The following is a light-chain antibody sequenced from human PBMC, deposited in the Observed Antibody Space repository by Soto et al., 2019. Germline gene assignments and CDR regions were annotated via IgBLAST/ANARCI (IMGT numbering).Light chain of an antibody. CDR3: SSYRASSTTHDV. CDR2: DVS. J-gene: IGLJ1*01. CDR1: TSDVGGYNY. V-gene: IGLV2-14*03. Sequence: QSALTQPASLSGSPGQSITISCTGTTSDVGGYNYVSWYQQHPGKAPKLRIYDVSNRPSGVSNRFSGSKSGNTASLTISGLQADDEADYYCSSYRASSTTHDVFGSGSKLTVL.